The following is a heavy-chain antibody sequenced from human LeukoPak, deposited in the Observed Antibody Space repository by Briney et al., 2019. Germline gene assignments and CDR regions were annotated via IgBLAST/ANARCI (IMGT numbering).Heavy chain of an antibody. CDR2: VFPGDSDT. J-gene: IGHJ4*02. CDR3: ARQARGYGEGGSDY. V-gene: IGHV5-51*01. D-gene: IGHD4-17*01. Sequence: GESLKISCKGSDSSFKDYWIAWVRQMPGKGLEWMGIVFPGDSDTRYSPSFQGQVTISADKSINTAYLQWSSLQASDSAIDYGARQARGYGEGGSDYWGQGTLVTVSS. CDR1: DSSFKDYW.